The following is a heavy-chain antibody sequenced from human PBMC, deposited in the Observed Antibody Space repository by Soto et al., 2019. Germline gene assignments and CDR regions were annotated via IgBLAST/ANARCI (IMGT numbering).Heavy chain of an antibody. CDR3: ARGALLAGSYYEYYFDY. V-gene: IGHV4-4*07. CDR1: GGSISSYY. D-gene: IGHD1-26*01. J-gene: IGHJ4*02. CDR2: IYTSGGT. Sequence: SETLSLTCTVSGGSISSYYWSWIRQPAGKGLEWIGRIYTSGGTNYNPSLKSRVTMSVDTSKNQFSLKLSSVTAADTAVYYCARGALLAGSYYEYYFDYWGQGTLVTVSS.